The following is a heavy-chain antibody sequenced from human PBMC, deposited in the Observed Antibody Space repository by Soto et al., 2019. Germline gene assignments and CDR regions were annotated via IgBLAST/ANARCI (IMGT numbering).Heavy chain of an antibody. CDR2: IYPGGST. Sequence: PSETLSLTCTVSGGSVSSYYWSWIRQSAGQGLEWIGRIYPGGSTNYNPSLKSRVTMSADTSKNQFSLRLTSVTAADTAVYYCARANVGPPGGSWIMPFDFWGQGTLVTVSS. CDR3: ARANVGPPGGSWIMPFDF. J-gene: IGHJ4*02. D-gene: IGHD2-15*01. V-gene: IGHV4-4*07. CDR1: GGSVSSYY.